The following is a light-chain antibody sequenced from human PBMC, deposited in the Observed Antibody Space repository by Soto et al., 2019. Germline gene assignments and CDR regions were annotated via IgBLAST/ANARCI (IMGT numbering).Light chain of an antibody. CDR2: GAS. CDR1: QSVSSSY. Sequence: EIVLTQSPGTLSLSPGERATLSCRASQSVSSSYLAWYQQKPGQAPRLLIYGASSRATGIPDRFSGSGSGTDFTLTISRLEPEDFAVYYCQQYGSSPHFGPGTKVDIK. V-gene: IGKV3-20*01. J-gene: IGKJ3*01. CDR3: QQYGSSPH.